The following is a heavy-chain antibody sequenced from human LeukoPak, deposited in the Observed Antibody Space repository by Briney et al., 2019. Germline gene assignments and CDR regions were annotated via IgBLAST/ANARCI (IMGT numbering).Heavy chain of an antibody. CDR1: GGSFSGYY. CDR3: ARGRTRWLQLSYFDY. V-gene: IGHV4-34*01. CDR2: INHSGST. D-gene: IGHD5-24*01. Sequence: SETLSPTCAVYGGSFSGYYWSWIRQPPGKGLEWIGEINHSGSTNYNPSLKSRVTISVDTSKNQFSLKLSSVTAADTAVYYCARGRTRWLQLSYFDYWGQGTLVTVSS. J-gene: IGHJ4*02.